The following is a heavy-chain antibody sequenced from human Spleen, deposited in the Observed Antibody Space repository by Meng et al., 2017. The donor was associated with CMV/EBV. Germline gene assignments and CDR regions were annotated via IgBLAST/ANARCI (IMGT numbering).Heavy chain of an antibody. D-gene: IGHD3-3*01. CDR1: GGSISSGDYY. V-gene: IGHV4-30-4*08. CDR2: IYYSGST. J-gene: IGHJ5*02. CDR3: ARGDGTIFGNWFDP. Sequence: GGSISSGDYYWRWIRQPPGKGLEWIGYIYYSGSTYYNPSLKSRVTISVDTSKNQFSLKLSSVTAADTAVYYCARGDGTIFGNWFDPWGQGTLVTVSS.